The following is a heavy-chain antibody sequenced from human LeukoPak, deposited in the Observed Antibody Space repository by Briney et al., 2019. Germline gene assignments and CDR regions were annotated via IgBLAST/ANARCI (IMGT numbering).Heavy chain of an antibody. D-gene: IGHD6-13*01. Sequence: SETLSLTCAVSGGSISSSNWWSWVRQPPGKGLEWIGEIYHSGSTNYNPSLKSRVTISVDKSKNQFSLKLSSVTAADTAVYYCARDIGSSSWYAQSWFDPWGQGTLVTVS. CDR3: ARDIGSSSWYAQSWFDP. V-gene: IGHV4-4*02. J-gene: IGHJ5*02. CDR1: GGSISSSNW. CDR2: IYHSGST.